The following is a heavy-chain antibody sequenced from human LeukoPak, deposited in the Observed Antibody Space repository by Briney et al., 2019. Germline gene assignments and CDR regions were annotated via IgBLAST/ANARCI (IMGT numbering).Heavy chain of an antibody. J-gene: IGHJ4*02. CDR3: ARAGPNPRTAGLRN. Sequence: GGSLRLSCAASGFTFSGYWMHWVRQAPGKGLVWVSRIDSDGSSTSYADSVRGRFTLSRDNAQNTMYLQMNSLRVEDTAVYYCARAGPNPRTAGLRNWGQGTLVTVSS. V-gene: IGHV3-74*01. CDR2: IDSDGSST. CDR1: GFTFSGYW. D-gene: IGHD1-14*01.